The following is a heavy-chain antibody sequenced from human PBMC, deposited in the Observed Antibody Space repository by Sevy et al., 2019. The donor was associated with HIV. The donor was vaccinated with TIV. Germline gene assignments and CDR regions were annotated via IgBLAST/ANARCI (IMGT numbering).Heavy chain of an antibody. Sequence: ASVKVSCQASGYRFNGYYIHWVRQAPGQGLEWLGWINPDSGGPIYAQKFQGRVTMTRDTSTTTAYMELTGLTSDDTAVYYCARERCSPSTCYGRRYDHWGLGTLVTVSS. V-gene: IGHV1-2*02. J-gene: IGHJ5*02. CDR3: ARERCSPSTCYGRRYDH. CDR2: INPDSGGP. D-gene: IGHD3-16*01. CDR1: GYRFNGYY.